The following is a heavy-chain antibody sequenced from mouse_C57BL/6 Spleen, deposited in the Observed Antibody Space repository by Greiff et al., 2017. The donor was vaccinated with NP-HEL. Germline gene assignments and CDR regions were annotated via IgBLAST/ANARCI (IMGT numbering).Heavy chain of an antibody. Sequence: QVQLQQSGAELVKPGASVKISCKASGYAFSSYWMNWVKQRPGKGLEWIGQIYPGDGGNNYNGKFKGKATLTADKSTSTAYMQLSSLTSEDTAVYVCARWGYGSCYMDDWGKGTSVTVSS. CDR2: IYPGDGGN. D-gene: IGHD1-1*01. J-gene: IGHJ4*01. CDR3: ARWGYGSCYMDD. CDR1: GYAFSSYW. V-gene: IGHV1-80*01.